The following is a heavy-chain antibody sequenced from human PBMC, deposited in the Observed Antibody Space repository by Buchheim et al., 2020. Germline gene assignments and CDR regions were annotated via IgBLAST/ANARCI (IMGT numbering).Heavy chain of an antibody. CDR3: AREYSSPSGRGNWFDP. D-gene: IGHD6-6*01. CDR2: IYYSGST. J-gene: IGHJ5*02. V-gene: IGHV4-31*03. Sequence: QLQLQESGPGLVKPSQTLSLTCTVSGGSISSGGYYWSWIRQHPGKGLEWIGYIYYSGSTYYNPSLKSRVSMSVDTSKKQVSLNLNSVTAADTAVYYCAREYSSPSGRGNWFDPWGQGTL. CDR1: GGSISSGGYY.